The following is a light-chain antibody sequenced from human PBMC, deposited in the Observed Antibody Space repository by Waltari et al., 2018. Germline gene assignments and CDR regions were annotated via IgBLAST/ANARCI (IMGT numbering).Light chain of an antibody. V-gene: IGKV3-15*01. Sequence: EIVMTQSPATLSVSPGEGATLSCRASQSISSNLAWYQHKPGQAPRLVIYGASTRATGIPARFSGSASGTEFTLTINSLQSEDFAVYSCQQYNKWTATFGQGTKLEIK. J-gene: IGKJ2*01. CDR1: QSISSN. CDR2: GAS. CDR3: QQYNKWTAT.